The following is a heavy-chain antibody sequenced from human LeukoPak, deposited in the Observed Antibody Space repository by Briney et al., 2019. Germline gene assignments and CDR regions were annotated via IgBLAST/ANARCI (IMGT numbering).Heavy chain of an antibody. Sequence: KPSETLSLTCTVSGGSISSYYWSWIRQPPGKGLEWIGYSYYSGNTNYNPSLKSRVTISVDTSKNQFSLKLSSVTAADTALYYCARRRGSSGTIDYWGQGTLVTVSS. J-gene: IGHJ4*02. V-gene: IGHV4-59*08. CDR2: SYYSGNT. CDR3: ARRRGSSGTIDY. CDR1: GGSISSYY. D-gene: IGHD6-19*01.